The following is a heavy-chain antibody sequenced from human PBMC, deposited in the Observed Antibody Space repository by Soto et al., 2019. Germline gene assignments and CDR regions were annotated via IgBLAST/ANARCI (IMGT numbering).Heavy chain of an antibody. J-gene: IGHJ6*02. D-gene: IGHD2-2*01. Sequence: SETLSLTCTVSGGSISSSSYYWGWIRQPPGKGLEWIGNIYYIGNTYYNPSLKSRVTISVDTSKNQFSLKLSSVTAADTAVYYCARRPAGSYGMDVWGQGTTVTVS. CDR3: ARRPAGSYGMDV. CDR2: IYYIGNT. V-gene: IGHV4-39*01. CDR1: GGSISSSSYY.